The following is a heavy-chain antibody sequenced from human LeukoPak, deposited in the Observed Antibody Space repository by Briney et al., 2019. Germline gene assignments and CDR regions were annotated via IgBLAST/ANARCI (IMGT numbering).Heavy chain of an antibody. J-gene: IGHJ4*02. CDR3: ARDGSHYDILTCYYKGGHYFDY. Sequence: SGGPLRLSCAASGFTFSSYAMHWVRQAPGKGLEWVAVISYDGSNKYYADSVKGRFTISRDNSKNTLYLQMNTLRAEDTAVYYCARDGSHYDILTCYYKGGHYFDYWGQGTLVTVSS. V-gene: IGHV3-30-3*01. D-gene: IGHD3-9*01. CDR2: ISYDGSNK. CDR1: GFTFSSYA.